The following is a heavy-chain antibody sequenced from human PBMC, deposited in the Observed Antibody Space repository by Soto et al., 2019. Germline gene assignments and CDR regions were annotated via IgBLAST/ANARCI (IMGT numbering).Heavy chain of an antibody. J-gene: IGHJ6*02. Sequence: SETLSLTCSVSGGSIKGYYWSWIRQPPGKVLEWIGYIYYSGSTSYNPSLKSRVTLSVDTSKNQFSLRLRSVIAADTAVYFCARGGSSSLDVWGQGTTVTVSS. CDR1: GGSIKGYY. D-gene: IGHD6-13*01. V-gene: IGHV4-59*01. CDR2: IYYSGST. CDR3: ARGGSSSLDV.